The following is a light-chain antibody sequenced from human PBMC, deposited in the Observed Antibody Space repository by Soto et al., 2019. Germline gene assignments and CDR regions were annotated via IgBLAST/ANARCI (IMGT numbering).Light chain of an antibody. Sequence: QSVLTQPPSASGTPGQRVTISCSGSTSNIGSNNVNWYRQLPGTAPKLLLFNNERRPSGVPGRVSGSKSGTSASLAISGLQSDDEADYYCAVWDDRLNGPVVGGGTTLTVL. J-gene: IGLJ2*01. CDR3: AVWDDRLNGPV. CDR2: NNE. V-gene: IGLV1-44*01. CDR1: TSNIGSNN.